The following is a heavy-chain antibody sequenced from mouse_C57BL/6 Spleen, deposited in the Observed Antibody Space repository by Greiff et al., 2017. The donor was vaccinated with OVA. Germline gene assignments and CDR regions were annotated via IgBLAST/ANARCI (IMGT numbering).Heavy chain of an antibody. J-gene: IGHJ4*01. D-gene: IGHD2-4*01. CDR1: GYTFTDYE. CDR3: TRYDYDVDYAMDY. CDR2: IDPETGGT. V-gene: IGHV1-15*01. Sequence: VQLQQSGAELVRPGASVTLSCKASGYTFTDYEMHWVKQTPVHGLEWIGAIDPETGGTAYNQKFKGKAILTADKSSSTAYMDLRSLTSEDSAVYYCTRYDYDVDYAMDYWGQGTSVTVSS.